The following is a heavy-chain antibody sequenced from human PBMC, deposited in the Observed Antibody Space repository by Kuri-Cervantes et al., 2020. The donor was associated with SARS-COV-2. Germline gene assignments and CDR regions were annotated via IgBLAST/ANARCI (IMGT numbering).Heavy chain of an antibody. CDR1: GFTFSGHW. CDR3: ARETSSKPVDY. CDR2: ISSSSIYI. Sequence: GGSLRLSCAASGFTFSGHWIHWVRQAPGKGLEWVSSISSSSIYIHYSDAVKGRFTISRDNAKNSLYLQMNSLRAEDTAMYYCARETSSKPVDYWGQGTLVTVSS. D-gene: IGHD4-11*01. J-gene: IGHJ4*02. V-gene: IGHV3-21*01.